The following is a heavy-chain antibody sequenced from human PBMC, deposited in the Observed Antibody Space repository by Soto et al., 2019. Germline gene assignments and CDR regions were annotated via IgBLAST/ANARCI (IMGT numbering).Heavy chain of an antibody. Sequence: GGSLRLSCAASGFTFSSYAMSWVRQAPGKGLEWVSAVSGSGGSTYYADSVKGRFTISRDNSKNTLYLQMNSLRAEDTAVYFCAKLGGFCSGGSCYSDYWGQGTLVTVSS. CDR3: AKLGGFCSGGSCYSDY. CDR1: GFTFSSYA. V-gene: IGHV3-23*01. J-gene: IGHJ4*02. D-gene: IGHD2-15*01. CDR2: VSGSGGST.